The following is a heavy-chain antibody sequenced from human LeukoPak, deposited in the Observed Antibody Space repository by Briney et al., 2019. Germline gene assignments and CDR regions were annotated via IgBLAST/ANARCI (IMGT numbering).Heavy chain of an antibody. D-gene: IGHD2-2*01. CDR1: GFTFSSYW. J-gene: IGHJ1*01. V-gene: IGHV3-7*01. CDR3: ARDRYFQY. Sequence: GSLRLSCVASGFTFSSYWMSRVRQARGKGLEWVANIKQDGTEKHYVDSVKGRFTISRDNAKNSLHLQMNSLRDEDTAVYYCARDRYFQYWGQGNLVIVSS. CDR2: IKQDGTEK.